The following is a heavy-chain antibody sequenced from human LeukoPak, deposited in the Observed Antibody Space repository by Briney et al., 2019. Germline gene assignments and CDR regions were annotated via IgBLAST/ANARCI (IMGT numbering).Heavy chain of an antibody. CDR2: MNPNSGNT. D-gene: IGHD1-26*01. CDR3: ARGMYGSYYWFDP. Sequence: GASVKVSCKASGYTFTSYDINWVRPATGQGLEWMGWMNPNSGNTGYAQKFQGRVTMTRNTSISTAYMEPSSLRSEDTAVYYCARGMYGSYYWFDPWGQGTLVTVSS. V-gene: IGHV1-8*01. J-gene: IGHJ5*02. CDR1: GYTFTSYD.